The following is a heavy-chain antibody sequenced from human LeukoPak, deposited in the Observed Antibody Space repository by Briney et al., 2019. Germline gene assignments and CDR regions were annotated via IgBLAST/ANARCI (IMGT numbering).Heavy chain of an antibody. CDR1: GFTFDDYA. V-gene: IGHV3-9*01. CDR3: AKGASIAVAGTLDY. CDR2: ISWNSGSI. D-gene: IGHD6-19*01. Sequence: GGSLRLSCAVSGFTFDDYAMHWVRQAPGKGLEWVSGISWNSGSIDYADSVKGRFTISRDNAKNSLYLQMNSLRAEDTALYYCAKGASIAVAGTLDYWGQGTLVTVSS. J-gene: IGHJ4*02.